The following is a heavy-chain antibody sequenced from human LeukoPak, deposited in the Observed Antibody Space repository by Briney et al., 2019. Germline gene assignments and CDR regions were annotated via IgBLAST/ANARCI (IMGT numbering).Heavy chain of an antibody. Sequence: GGSLRLPCAASGFTFSSYSMNWVRQAPGKGLEWVSYISSSSSTIYYADSVKGRFTTSRDNAKNSLYLQMNRLRAEDTAVYYCARRWELQYWGQGTLVTVSS. D-gene: IGHD1-26*01. J-gene: IGHJ4*02. V-gene: IGHV3-48*01. CDR1: GFTFSSYS. CDR2: ISSSSSTI. CDR3: ARRWELQY.